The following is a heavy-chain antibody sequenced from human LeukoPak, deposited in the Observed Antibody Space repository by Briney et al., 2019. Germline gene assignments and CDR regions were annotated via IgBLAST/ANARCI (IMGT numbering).Heavy chain of an antibody. CDR2: IDEDGSET. D-gene: IGHD1-1*01. CDR3: VRYGRRANDQPFDV. Sequence: GGSLRLSCAASGFTFSSYAMSWVRQAPGKGLEWVASIDEDGSETNYVDSVTGRFTVSRDHAKNSLFLQMNSLRAEDTAVYYCVRYGRRANDQPFDVWGQGTMVTVSS. CDR1: GFTFSSYA. J-gene: IGHJ3*01. V-gene: IGHV3-7*01.